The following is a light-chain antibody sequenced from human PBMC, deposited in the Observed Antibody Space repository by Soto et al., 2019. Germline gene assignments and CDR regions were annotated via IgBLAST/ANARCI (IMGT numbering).Light chain of an antibody. Sequence: DIQMTQSPSTLAASVGDTVTMTCRSSSKWLAWYQKKPGKAPKLLIYDVSNLERGVPPRFSGRTSGAESTHPIPGLQPGGFGNYYCQHTTDFTFGQGTKVEIK. CDR1: SSSKW. CDR2: DVS. CDR3: QHTTDFT. J-gene: IGKJ2*01. V-gene: IGKV1-5*01.